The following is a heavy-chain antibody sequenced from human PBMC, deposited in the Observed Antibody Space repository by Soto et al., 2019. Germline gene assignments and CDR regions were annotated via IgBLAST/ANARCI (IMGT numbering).Heavy chain of an antibody. CDR3: ARDTGDPPPDFDY. Sequence: GGSLRLSCAASGFTFSSYSMNWVRQAPGKGLEWVSSISSSSSYIYYADSVKGRFTISRDNAKNSLYLQMNSLRAEDTAVYYCARDTGDPPPDFDYWGQGTLVTVSS. CDR1: GFTFSSYS. J-gene: IGHJ4*02. V-gene: IGHV3-21*01. CDR2: ISSSSSYI. D-gene: IGHD7-27*01.